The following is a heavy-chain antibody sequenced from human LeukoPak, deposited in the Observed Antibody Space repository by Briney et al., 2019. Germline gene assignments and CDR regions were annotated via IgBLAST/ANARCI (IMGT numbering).Heavy chain of an antibody. CDR3: AKRAAADPFDY. D-gene: IGHD6-13*01. Sequence: GGSLRLSCAASGFTFSSYGMHWVRQAPGKGLEWVAVISYDGSNKYYADSVKGRFTISRDNSKNTLYLQMNSLRAEDTAVYYCAKRAAADPFDYWGQGTPVTVSS. V-gene: IGHV3-30*18. J-gene: IGHJ4*02. CDR2: ISYDGSNK. CDR1: GFTFSSYG.